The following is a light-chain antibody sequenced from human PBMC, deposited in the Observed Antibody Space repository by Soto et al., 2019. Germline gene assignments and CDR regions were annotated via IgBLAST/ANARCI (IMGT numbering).Light chain of an antibody. CDR3: QQRSNWPIT. Sequence: EIVLTQSPATLSLSPGERATLSCRASRSVSTYLAWYQQRPGQAPRLLIYDSSNRATGIPARFSGSGSGTDFILTISSLGPEDLAVYFCQQRSNWPITFGQGTRLEIK. CDR2: DSS. CDR1: RSVSTY. J-gene: IGKJ5*01. V-gene: IGKV3-11*01.